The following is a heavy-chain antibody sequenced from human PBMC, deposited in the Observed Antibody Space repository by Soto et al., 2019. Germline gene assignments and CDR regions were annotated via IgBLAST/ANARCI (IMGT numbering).Heavy chain of an antibody. J-gene: IGHJ4*02. D-gene: IGHD1-26*01. Sequence: QVQLQESGPGLVKPSETLSLTCTVTGGSTSSYYWSWLRQPPGKGLEWIGYNSSSGSTDYNPSLKSRVTISVDTSKNQFSLKLSSATAADTAVYYCARHGGSYSFDYWGQGTLVTVSS. V-gene: IGHV4-59*08. CDR3: ARHGGSYSFDY. CDR2: NSSSGST. CDR1: GGSTSSYY.